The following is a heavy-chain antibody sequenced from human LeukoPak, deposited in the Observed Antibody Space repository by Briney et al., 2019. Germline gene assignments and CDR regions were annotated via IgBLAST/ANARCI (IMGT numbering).Heavy chain of an antibody. CDR1: GYTFTSYG. D-gene: IGHD3-9*01. CDR3: ARTDYDILTGYSGNDAFDI. Sequence: ASVKVSCKASGYTFTSYGISWVRQAHGQALESMGWTSAHNGNTNYAQKLQGRVTMTTDTSTSTAYMELRSLRSDDTAVYYCARTDYDILTGYSGNDAFDIWGQGTMVTVSS. CDR2: TSAHNGNT. V-gene: IGHV1-18*01. J-gene: IGHJ3*02.